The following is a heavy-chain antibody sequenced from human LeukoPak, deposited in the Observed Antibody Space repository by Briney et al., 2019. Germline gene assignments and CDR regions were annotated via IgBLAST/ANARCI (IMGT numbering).Heavy chain of an antibody. CDR1: GGSIGSSAHH. CDR3: ARLRSGSPAEY. J-gene: IGHJ4*02. V-gene: IGHV4-39*01. CDR2: IYYSGNT. Sequence: PSETLSLTCTVPGGSIGSSAHHWGWIRQPPGKGLEWIGSIYYSGNTYYNPSLKSRVTISVDTSNNQFSLKLSSVTAADTAVYYCARLRSGSPAEYWGQGTLVSVSS. D-gene: IGHD1-26*01.